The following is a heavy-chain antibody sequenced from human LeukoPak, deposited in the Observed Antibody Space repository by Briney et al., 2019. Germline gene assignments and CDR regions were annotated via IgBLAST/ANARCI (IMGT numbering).Heavy chain of an antibody. V-gene: IGHV1-18*04. CDR1: GYDFIRSG. CDR2: INVNTGNT. Sequence: ASVKVSCKASGYDFIRSGLSWVRQGPAQGLEWMGWINVNTGNTNYAQNFQGRVTMTTDTSTSTAYMELRSLRSDDTAVYYCVREGKNGYFDYWGQGTLVTVSS. J-gene: IGHJ4*02. CDR3: VREGKNGYFDY. D-gene: IGHD6-13*01.